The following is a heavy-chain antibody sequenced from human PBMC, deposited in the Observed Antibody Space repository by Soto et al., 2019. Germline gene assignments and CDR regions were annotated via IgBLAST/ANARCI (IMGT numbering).Heavy chain of an antibody. V-gene: IGHV3-7*05. CDR3: ARPSGHCSGGSCFPFDY. Sequence: EVQLVESGGGLVQPGGSLRLSCAASGFIFSSYWMTWVRQAPGKGLEWVANIRQDGSEIYYVDSVKGRFTISRDNAENSLFLQMNSLRAEDTAVYYCARPSGHCSGGSCFPFDYWGRGTLVTVSS. J-gene: IGHJ4*02. CDR1: GFIFSSYW. CDR2: IRQDGSEI. D-gene: IGHD2-15*01.